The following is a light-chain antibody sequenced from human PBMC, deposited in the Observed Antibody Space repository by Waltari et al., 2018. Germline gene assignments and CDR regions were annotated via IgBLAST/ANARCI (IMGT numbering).Light chain of an antibody. V-gene: IGKV1-5*03. CDR3: QHYNGYPYT. J-gene: IGKJ2*01. CDR1: QSFGSR. Sequence: DIQMTKSPSTLSASVGDRVTITCRASQSFGSRLAWYQQKPGKAPRLLIYETSSLQSGVASRFSGSGSGTEFTLTISSLQPDDFATYYCQHYNGYPYTFGQGTKLEIK. CDR2: ETS.